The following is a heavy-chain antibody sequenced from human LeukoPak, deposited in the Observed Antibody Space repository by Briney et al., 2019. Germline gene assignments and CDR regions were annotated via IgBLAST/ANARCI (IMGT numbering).Heavy chain of an antibody. D-gene: IGHD2-15*01. J-gene: IGHJ5*02. CDR2: MNPNTGNT. V-gene: IGHV1-8*01. CDR1: GYTFTAYD. CDR3: ARARDCNGGRCYVWFDP. Sequence: ASVKVSCKASGYTFTAYDINWVRQATGQGLESMGWMNPNTGNTGYAQQFQGRVTMTRNTSIATAYMQLTGLTSEDTAVYYCARARDCNGGRCYVWFDPWGQGTLVTVSS.